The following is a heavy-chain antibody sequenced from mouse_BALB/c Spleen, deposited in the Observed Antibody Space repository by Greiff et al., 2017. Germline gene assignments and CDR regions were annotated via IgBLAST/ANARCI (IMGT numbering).Heavy chain of an antibody. Sequence: QVQLQQSGAELVKPGASVKLSCKASGYTFTSYYMYWVKQRPGQGLEWIGEINPSNGGTNFNEKFKSKATLTVDKSSSTAYMQLSSLTSEDSAVYYCTTIYYDYDWFAYWGQGTLVTVSA. CDR1: GYTFTSYY. V-gene: IGHV1S81*02. D-gene: IGHD2-4*01. CDR3: TTIYYDYDWFAY. J-gene: IGHJ3*01. CDR2: INPSNGGT.